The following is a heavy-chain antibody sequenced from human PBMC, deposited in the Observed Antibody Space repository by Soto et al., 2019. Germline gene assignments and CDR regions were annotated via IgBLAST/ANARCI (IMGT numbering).Heavy chain of an antibody. D-gene: IGHD6-13*01. CDR1: GFTFSSYP. Sequence: EVQLVESGGGLVQPGGSLRRSCAASGFTFSSYPMHWVRQAPGKGLEYVSAISTNGDSTFYANSVKGRFTISRDNSKNTLYLQMGSLRAEDMGVYYCAREGMSRPRWVFDYWGQGTLVTASS. CDR3: AREGMSRPRWVFDY. J-gene: IGHJ4*02. V-gene: IGHV3-64*01. CDR2: ISTNGDST.